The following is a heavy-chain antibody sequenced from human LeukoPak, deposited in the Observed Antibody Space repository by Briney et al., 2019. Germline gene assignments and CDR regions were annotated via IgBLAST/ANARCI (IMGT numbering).Heavy chain of an antibody. CDR1: GYSFTSYW. D-gene: IGHD1-26*01. V-gene: IGHV5-51*01. CDR3: ARHYASSGSYSDY. CDR2: IYPGDSDT. Sequence: GESLKISCKGSGYSFTSYWIGWVRQMPGKGLEWMGNIYPGDSDTRYSPSFQGQVTISVDKSISTAYLQWSSLKASDTAMYYCARHYASSGSYSDYWGQGTLVAVSS. J-gene: IGHJ4*02.